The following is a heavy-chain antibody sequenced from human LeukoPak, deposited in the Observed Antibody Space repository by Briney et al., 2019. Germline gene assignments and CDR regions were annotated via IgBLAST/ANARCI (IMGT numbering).Heavy chain of an antibody. D-gene: IGHD1-1*01. V-gene: IGHV3-53*01. J-gene: IGHJ6*02. CDR2: IYSDGST. CDR3: ARDIRHSSHDYYYSLDV. CDR1: GFTVSSFY. Sequence: GGSLRLSCVASGFTVSSFYMTWVRQAPGRGLEWVSVIYSDGSTYYADSVKGRFTISRDNSKNTLYLQMNSLRAEDTAMYYCARDIRHSSHDYYYSLDVWGQGATVTVSS.